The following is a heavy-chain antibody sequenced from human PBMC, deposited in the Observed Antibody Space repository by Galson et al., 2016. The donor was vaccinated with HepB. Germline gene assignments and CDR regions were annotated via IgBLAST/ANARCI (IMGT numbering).Heavy chain of an antibody. CDR3: ARGFFGFDF. Sequence: SVKVSCKASGYTFTSYDIHWVRQATGQGLEWMGWMTPNTGNIGYARKFQGRVTMTRDSSISTAYMELSSLRSDDTAVYYCARGFFGFDFWGQGTLVTVSS. V-gene: IGHV1-8*01. D-gene: IGHD3-16*01. CDR2: MTPNTGNI. CDR1: GYTFTSYD. J-gene: IGHJ4*02.